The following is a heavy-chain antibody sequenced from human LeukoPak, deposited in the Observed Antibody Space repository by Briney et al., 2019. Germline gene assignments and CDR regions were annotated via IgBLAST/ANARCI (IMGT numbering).Heavy chain of an antibody. CDR2: INPTGTTT. J-gene: IGHJ5*02. CDR3: ARDNSAGEIAWWFDP. D-gene: IGHD2-21*01. CDR1: GYTFINNW. V-gene: IGHV1-46*01. Sequence: ASVKASCKASGYTFINNWMHWVRQAPGQGLEWVGLINPTGTTTLYAPKFQGRVTLTRDMSTSTDYMELRNLKSEDTAIYYCARDNSAGEIAWWFDPWGQGTLVTVSS.